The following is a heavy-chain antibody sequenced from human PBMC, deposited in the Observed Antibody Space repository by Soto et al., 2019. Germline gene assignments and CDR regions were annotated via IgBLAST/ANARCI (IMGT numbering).Heavy chain of an antibody. Sequence: QVQLVQSGAEVKKPGASVKVSCKASGYTFTSYGISWVRQAPGQGLEWMGWISAYNGNTNYAQKLQGRVTMNTDTSPRTAYIELRRLRSADTAVYYCASYVGATGDCYYCRDVWGQGTTVTVSS. V-gene: IGHV1-18*01. CDR1: GYTFTSYG. CDR2: ISAYNGNT. J-gene: IGHJ6*02. CDR3: ASYVGATGDCYYCRDV. D-gene: IGHD1-26*01.